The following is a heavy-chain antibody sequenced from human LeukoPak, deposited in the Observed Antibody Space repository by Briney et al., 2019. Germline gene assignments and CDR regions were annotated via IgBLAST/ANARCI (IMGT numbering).Heavy chain of an antibody. V-gene: IGHV3-30*04. J-gene: IGHJ4*02. Sequence: GGSLRLSCAASGFTFSSYAMHWVRQAPGKGLEWVAVISYDGSNKYYADSVKGRFTISRDNSKNTLYLQMNSLRAEDTAVYYCARGPPFDYRGQGTLVTVSS. CDR1: GFTFSSYA. CDR2: ISYDGSNK. CDR3: ARGPPFDY.